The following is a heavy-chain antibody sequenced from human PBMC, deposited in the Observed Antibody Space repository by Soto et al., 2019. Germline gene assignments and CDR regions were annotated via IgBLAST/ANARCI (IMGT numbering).Heavy chain of an antibody. Sequence: QVPLVQSGAEVKKPGASVKVSCKVSGYTLNEVAMHWVRQAPGKGLEWLGGFDPDEAETIYAQHFQGRVTMTEDTSTDTVYMELSSLRSEDTALYFCTTDHGDYNFDHWGQGTLVTVSS. CDR2: FDPDEAET. CDR3: TTDHGDYNFDH. J-gene: IGHJ5*02. D-gene: IGHD4-17*01. CDR1: GYTLNEVA. V-gene: IGHV1-24*01.